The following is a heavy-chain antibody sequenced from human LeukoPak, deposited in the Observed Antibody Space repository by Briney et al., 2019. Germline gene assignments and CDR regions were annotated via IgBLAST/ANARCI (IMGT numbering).Heavy chain of an antibody. J-gene: IGHJ6*02. CDR2: ISWNSGSI. CDR3: AKDDRPTLYYYGMDV. V-gene: IGHV3-9*01. D-gene: IGHD6-6*01. CDR1: GFTFSSYS. Sequence: GGSLRLSCAASGFTFSSYSMNWVRQAPGKGLEWVSGISWNSGSIGYADSVKGRFIISRDNAKNSLYLQMNSLRAEDTALYYCAKDDRPTLYYYGMDVWGQGTTVTVSS.